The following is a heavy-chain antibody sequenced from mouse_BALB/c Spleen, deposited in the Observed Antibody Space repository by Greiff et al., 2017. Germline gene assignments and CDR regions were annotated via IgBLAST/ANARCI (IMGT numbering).Heavy chain of an antibody. D-gene: IGHD2-10*02. Sequence: QVQLQQSGAELVRPGSSVKISCKASGYAFSSYWMNWVKQRPGQGLEWIGQIYPGDGDTNYNGKFKGKATLTADKSSSTAYMQLSSLTSEDSAVYFCAREYGNYHYAMDYWGQGTSVTVSS. CDR2: IYPGDGDT. J-gene: IGHJ4*01. CDR3: AREYGNYHYAMDY. CDR1: GYAFSSYW. V-gene: IGHV1-80*01.